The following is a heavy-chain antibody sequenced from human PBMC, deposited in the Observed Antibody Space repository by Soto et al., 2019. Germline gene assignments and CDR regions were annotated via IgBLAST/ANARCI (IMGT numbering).Heavy chain of an antibody. Sequence: GESLKISCEASGYSFTNYWSGWVRQMPGKGLEWMGLIFPGASDTRYSPSFQGQVTISADKSITPAHLQWSSLKASDTAIYFCVRPTRDGYGAEAYYFDSSGQGPLVTVSS. CDR2: IFPGASDT. CDR3: VRPTRDGYGAEAYYFDS. D-gene: IGHD3-22*01. V-gene: IGHV5-51*01. J-gene: IGHJ4*02. CDR1: GYSFTNYW.